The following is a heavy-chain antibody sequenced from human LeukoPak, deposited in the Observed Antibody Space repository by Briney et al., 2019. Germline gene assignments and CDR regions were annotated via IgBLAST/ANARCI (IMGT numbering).Heavy chain of an antibody. CDR2: IYASGST. Sequence: PSETLSLTCTVSGGSFSSDTYYWSWIRLPAGKGLEWIGRIYASGSTNYNPSLKSRVTISVDTSKNQFSLKLSSVTAADTAVYYCARDLDMIVVAHAFDIWGQGTMVTVSS. CDR1: GGSFSSDTYY. D-gene: IGHD3-22*01. CDR3: ARDLDMIVVAHAFDI. V-gene: IGHV4-61*02. J-gene: IGHJ3*02.